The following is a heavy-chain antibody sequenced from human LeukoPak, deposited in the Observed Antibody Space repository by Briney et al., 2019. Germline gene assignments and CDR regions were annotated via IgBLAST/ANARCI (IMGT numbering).Heavy chain of an antibody. V-gene: IGHV4-59*08. Sequence: SETLSLTCTVSGGSSSGSYWSWIRQPPGKGLEWIAYMYNSGSTNYNPSLKSRVTISIDTSKNQFSLKLSSVTAADTAVYYCARPTRGYCSGGSCYATPHGWFDPWGQGTLVTVSS. J-gene: IGHJ5*02. CDR3: ARPTRGYCSGGSCYATPHGWFDP. D-gene: IGHD2-15*01. CDR2: MYNSGST. CDR1: GGSSSGSY.